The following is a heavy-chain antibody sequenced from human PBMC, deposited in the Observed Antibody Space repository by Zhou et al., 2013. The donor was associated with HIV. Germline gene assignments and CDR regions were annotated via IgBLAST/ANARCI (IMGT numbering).Heavy chain of an antibody. CDR1: GGTFSSYA. J-gene: IGHJ6*03. D-gene: IGHD6-6*01. CDR3: ARASIAARTLIGHYYYYYMDV. CDR2: MNPNSGNT. V-gene: IGHV1-8*03. Sequence: QVQLVQSGAEVKKPGSSVKVSCKASGGTFSSYAINWVRQATGQGLEWMGWMNPNSGNTGYAQKFQGRVTITRNTSISTAYMELSSLRSEDTAVYYCARASIAARTLIGHYYYYYMDVWGKGTTVTVSS.